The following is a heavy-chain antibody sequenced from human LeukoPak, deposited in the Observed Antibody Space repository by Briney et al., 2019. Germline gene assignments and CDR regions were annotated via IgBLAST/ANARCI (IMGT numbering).Heavy chain of an antibody. J-gene: IGHJ4*02. CDR2: INSDGRTT. CDR3: ARGPSFYDSSAYIY. D-gene: IGHD3-22*01. CDR1: GFTFSSYW. V-gene: IGHV3-74*01. Sequence: GGSLRPSCAVSGFTFSSYWMHWVRQAPGKGLVWVSRINSDGRTTSYADSVKGRFTISRDNANNTLYLQVNSLRAEDTAVYYCARGPSFYDSSAYIYWGQGTLVTVSS.